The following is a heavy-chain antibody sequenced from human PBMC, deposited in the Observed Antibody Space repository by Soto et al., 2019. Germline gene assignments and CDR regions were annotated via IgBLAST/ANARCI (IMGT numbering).Heavy chain of an antibody. CDR2: IGDNGVSK. D-gene: IGHD4-17*01. V-gene: IGHV3-23*01. Sequence: EVQLLESGGGLVQPGGSLTLSCAASGFTFSSCAMSWVRQAPGKGLEWVSAIGDNGVSKYYADSVKSRFTICRDNSKNTLDLQMNSLRADDTAVYYCATYRQTTVTSEFWGQGALVTVSS. CDR3: ATYRQTTVTSEF. CDR1: GFTFSSCA. J-gene: IGHJ4*02.